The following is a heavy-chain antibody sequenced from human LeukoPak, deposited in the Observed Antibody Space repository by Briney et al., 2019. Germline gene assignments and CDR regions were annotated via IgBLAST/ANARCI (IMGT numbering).Heavy chain of an antibody. D-gene: IGHD6-6*01. Sequence: ASVKVSCKASGYTFTSYGISWVRQAPGQGLEWMGGISAYNGNTNYAQKLQGRVTMTTDTSTSTAYMELRSLRSDDTAVYYCARDAAPYSSSSGWEYWGQGTLVTVSS. CDR1: GYTFTSYG. J-gene: IGHJ4*02. V-gene: IGHV1-18*01. CDR2: ISAYNGNT. CDR3: ARDAAPYSSSSGWEY.